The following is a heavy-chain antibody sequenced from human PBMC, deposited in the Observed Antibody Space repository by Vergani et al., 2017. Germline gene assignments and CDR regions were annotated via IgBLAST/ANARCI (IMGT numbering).Heavy chain of an antibody. CDR1: GFTFSSYA. CDR2: ISYDGSNK. V-gene: IGHV3-30-3*01. Sequence: QVQLVESGGGVVQPGRSLRLSCAASGFTFSSYAMHWVRQAPGKGLEWVAVISYDGSNKYYADSVKGRFTISRDNSKNTLYLQMNSLRAEDTAVYCCARDGSVLRYFDWLSGRYGGLGYWGQGTLVTVSS. CDR3: ARDGSVLRYFDWLSGRYGGLGY. D-gene: IGHD3-9*01. J-gene: IGHJ4*02.